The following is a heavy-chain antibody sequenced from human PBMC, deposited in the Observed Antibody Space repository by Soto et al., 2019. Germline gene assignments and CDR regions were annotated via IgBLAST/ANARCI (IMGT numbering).Heavy chain of an antibody. CDR2: IRSKAYGGTT. CDR1: GFTFSSYA. V-gene: IGHV3-49*03. J-gene: IGHJ5*02. Sequence: GGSLRLSCAASGFTFSSYAMSWFRQAPGKGLEWVGFIRSKAYGGTTEYAASVKGRFTISRDDSKSIAYLQMNSLKTEDTAVYYCTREVVAANVGDWFDPWGQGTLVTVSS. D-gene: IGHD2-15*01. CDR3: TREVVAANVGDWFDP.